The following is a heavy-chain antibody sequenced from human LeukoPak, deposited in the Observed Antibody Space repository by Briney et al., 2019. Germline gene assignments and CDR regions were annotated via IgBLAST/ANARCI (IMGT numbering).Heavy chain of an antibody. CDR2: IYYSGST. CDR1: GGSISSYY. CDR3: ARGFDYTGGFEY. J-gene: IGHJ4*02. V-gene: IGHV4-59*12. D-gene: IGHD4-11*01. Sequence: SETLSLTCTVSGGSISSYYWSWIRQPPGKGLEWIGYIYYSGSTNYNPSLNSRVTMSVDTSKNQFSLRLSSVTAADTAVYYCARGFDYTGGFEYWGQGTLVTVSS.